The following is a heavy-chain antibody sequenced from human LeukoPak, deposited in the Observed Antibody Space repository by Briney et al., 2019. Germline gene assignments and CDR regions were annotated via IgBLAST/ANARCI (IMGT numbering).Heavy chain of an antibody. CDR3: ARNYGSGSYYDY. Sequence: GGSLRLSCAASGFTFSNAWMSWVRQAPGKGLEWVSSISSSSSYIYYADSVKGRFTISRDNAKNSLYLQMNSLRAEDTAVYYCARNYGSGSYYDYWGQGTLVTVSS. CDR2: ISSSSSYI. CDR1: GFTFSNAW. V-gene: IGHV3-21*01. D-gene: IGHD3-10*01. J-gene: IGHJ4*02.